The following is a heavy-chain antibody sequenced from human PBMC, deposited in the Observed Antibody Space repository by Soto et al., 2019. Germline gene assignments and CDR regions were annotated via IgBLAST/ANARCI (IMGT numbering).Heavy chain of an antibody. D-gene: IGHD2-15*01. CDR2: IFYSGST. Sequence: LSLTCTVSGASISSGGYFWSWIRQHPGKGLEWVGYIFYSGSTFYNPSLKSRVTTSRDTSKNQLSLKLASVTAADTAVYYCARGDCSGGSCYYFDYWGQGTLVTVSS. CDR3: ARGDCSGGSCYYFDY. V-gene: IGHV4-31*03. CDR1: GASISSGGYF. J-gene: IGHJ4*02.